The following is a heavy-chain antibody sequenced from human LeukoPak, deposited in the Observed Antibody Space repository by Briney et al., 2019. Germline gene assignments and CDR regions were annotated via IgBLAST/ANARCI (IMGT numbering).Heavy chain of an antibody. V-gene: IGHV3-21*01. J-gene: IGHJ4*02. CDR2: ISTGSSYI. CDR1: GFTFDDYG. Sequence: AGGPLRLSCAASGFTFDDYGMNWVRQAPGKGLEWVSSISTGSSYIYYADSVKGRFTISRDNAKNSLYLQMNSLRAEDTAVYYCARGGYCSSASCYGGFDYWGQGTLVTVSS. CDR3: ARGGYCSSASCYGGFDY. D-gene: IGHD2-2*01.